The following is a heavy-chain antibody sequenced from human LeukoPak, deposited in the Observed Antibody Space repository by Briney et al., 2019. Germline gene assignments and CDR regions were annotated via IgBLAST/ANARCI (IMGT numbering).Heavy chain of an antibody. J-gene: IGHJ6*02. CDR2: ISWNSGSI. Sequence: GRSLRLSCAASGFTFDDYAMHWVRQAPGKGLEWVSGISWNSGSIGYADSVKGRFTISRDNAKNSLYLQMNSLRAEDTALYCCAKDYGSGSYYSYYYYYYGMDVWGQGTTVTVSS. V-gene: IGHV3-9*01. D-gene: IGHD3-10*01. CDR1: GFTFDDYA. CDR3: AKDYGSGSYYSYYYYYYGMDV.